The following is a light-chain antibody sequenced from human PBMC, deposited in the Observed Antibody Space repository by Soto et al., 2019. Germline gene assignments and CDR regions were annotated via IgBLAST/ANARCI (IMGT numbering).Light chain of an antibody. Sequence: QSVLTQSPSASASLGASVKLTCTLTSGHSSDAIAWHQQQPEKGPRFLMKINNDGSHNKGDGIPDRFSGSRSGAERYLTISSVQSEDEADYYCQTWGTGIHVVFGGGTKVTVL. CDR1: SGHSSDA. CDR3: QTWGTGIHVV. V-gene: IGLV4-69*01. CDR2: INNDGSH. J-gene: IGLJ2*01.